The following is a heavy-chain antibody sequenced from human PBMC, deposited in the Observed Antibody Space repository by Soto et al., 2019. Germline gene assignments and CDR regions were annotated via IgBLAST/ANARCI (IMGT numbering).Heavy chain of an antibody. J-gene: IGHJ2*01. V-gene: IGHV4-61*03. CDR3: VRVLDSSWYADL. CDR2: IFYTGVT. Sequence: QVQLQESGPGLVKPSETLSLTCSVSGGSVSNASFNWTWIRQAPGTGLEYIGYIFYTGVTNSNSSLSSRVTISLDTSKNHFSLKLNSMSAADTAVYYCVRVLDSSWYADLWGRGTLVTVSS. CDR1: GGSVSNASFN. D-gene: IGHD3-22*01.